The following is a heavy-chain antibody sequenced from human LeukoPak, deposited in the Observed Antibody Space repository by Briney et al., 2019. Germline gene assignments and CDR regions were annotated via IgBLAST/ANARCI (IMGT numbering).Heavy chain of an antibody. CDR2: INHSGST. CDR1: GGSFSGYY. J-gene: IGHJ5*02. CDR3: AKDSSSSGGGLDP. Sequence: SETLSLTCAVYGGSFSGYYWSWIRQPPGKGLEWIGEINHSGSTNYNPSLKSRVTISVDTSKNQFSLELSSVTAADTAVYYCAKDSSSSGGGLDPWGQGTLVTVSS. V-gene: IGHV4-34*01. D-gene: IGHD6-6*01.